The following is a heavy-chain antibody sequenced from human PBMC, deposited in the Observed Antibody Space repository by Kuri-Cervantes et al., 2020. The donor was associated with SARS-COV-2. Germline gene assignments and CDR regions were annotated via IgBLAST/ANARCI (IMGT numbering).Heavy chain of an antibody. D-gene: IGHD3-3*01. V-gene: IGHV3-23*01. Sequence: GGSLRLSCAASGFTFSSYAMSWVRQAPGKGLEWVSAISGSGGSTYYADSVKGRFTISRDNSKNTLYLQTNSLRAEDTAVYYCAKTYYDFWSGYPGDYWGQGTLVTVSS. CDR2: ISGSGGST. CDR3: AKTYYDFWSGYPGDY. J-gene: IGHJ4*02. CDR1: GFTFSSYA.